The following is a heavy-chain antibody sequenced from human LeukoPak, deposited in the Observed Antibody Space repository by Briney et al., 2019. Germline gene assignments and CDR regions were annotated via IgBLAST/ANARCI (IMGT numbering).Heavy chain of an antibody. CDR1: GGTFSSYA. V-gene: IGHV1-69*04. D-gene: IGHD3-22*01. CDR3: ARDNYYDSSGYYYPNYFDY. J-gene: IGHJ4*02. Sequence: ASVKVSCKASGGTFSSYAISWVRQAPGQGLEWMGRIIPILGIANYAQKFQGRVTITADKSTSTAYMELSSLRSEDTAVYYCARDNYYDSSGYYYPNYFDYWGQGTLVTVSS. CDR2: IIPILGIA.